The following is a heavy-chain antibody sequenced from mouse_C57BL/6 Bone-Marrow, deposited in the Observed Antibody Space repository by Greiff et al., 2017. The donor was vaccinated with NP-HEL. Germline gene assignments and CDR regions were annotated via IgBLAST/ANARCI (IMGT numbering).Heavy chain of an antibody. V-gene: IGHV5-16*01. Sequence: EVQLVESEGGLVQPGRSMKLSCTASGFTFSDYYMAWVRQVPEKGLEWVANINYDGSSTYYLDSLKSRFIISRDNAKNILYLQMSSLKSEDTATYYCARDRDWDSWYFDVWGTGTTVTVSS. D-gene: IGHD4-1*01. J-gene: IGHJ1*03. CDR2: INYDGSST. CDR3: ARDRDWDSWYFDV. CDR1: GFTFSDYY.